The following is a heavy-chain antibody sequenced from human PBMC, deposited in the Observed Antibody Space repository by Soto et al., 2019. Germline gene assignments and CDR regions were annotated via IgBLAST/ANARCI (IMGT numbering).Heavy chain of an antibody. V-gene: IGHV1-3*01. Sequence: CGSSVWTFTMYATYLVFESTGQRLELMGWINAGNGNTKYSQKFQGRVTITRDTSERTAYMEVSSLSSEDTAVYYCARPRGIYNDFEGFEPWGQGTLGNVYS. J-gene: IGHJ4*03. CDR2: INAGNGNT. CDR1: VWTFTMYA. D-gene: IGHD1-1*01. CDR3: ARPRGIYNDFEGFEP.